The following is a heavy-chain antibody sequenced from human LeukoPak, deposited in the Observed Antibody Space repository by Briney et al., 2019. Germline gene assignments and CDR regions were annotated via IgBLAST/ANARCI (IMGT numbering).Heavy chain of an antibody. J-gene: IGHJ4*02. CDR2: IYYDGSNK. CDR1: GFNFSNYG. Sequence: GGSLRLSCAASGFNFSNYGMHWVRQAPGKGLEWVAVIYYDGSNKYYADSVKGRFTISRDNSKNTVYLQMNSLRAEDTAVYYCAKDLAARLDYWGQGTLVTVPS. D-gene: IGHD6-6*01. CDR3: AKDLAARLDY. V-gene: IGHV3-33*06.